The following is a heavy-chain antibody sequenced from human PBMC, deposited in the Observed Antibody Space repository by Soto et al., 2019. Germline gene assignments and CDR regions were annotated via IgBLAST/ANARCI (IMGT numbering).Heavy chain of an antibody. CDR2: ISATGGST. CDR3: AKDRLAGNFDY. J-gene: IGHJ4*02. CDR1: GFTFNNYA. Sequence: RGSLRLSCAAPGFTFNNYAMNWVRQAPGKGLEWVATISATGGSTYYADSVKGRFTISRDNSKNTLYLQMNGLRVEDTAVYYCAKDRLAGNFDYWGQGTQVTVSS. V-gene: IGHV3-23*01.